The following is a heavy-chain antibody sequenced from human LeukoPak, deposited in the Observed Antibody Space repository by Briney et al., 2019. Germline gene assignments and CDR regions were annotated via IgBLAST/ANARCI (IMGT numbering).Heavy chain of an antibody. CDR1: GGSISSYY. J-gene: IGHJ5*02. V-gene: IGHV4-4*07. CDR3: ARDIAAGSGSYTWFDP. CDR2: IYTSGST. D-gene: IGHD3-10*01. Sequence: PSETLSLTCTGSGGSISSYYWSWIRQPAGKGLEWIGRIYTSGSTNYNPSLKSRVTMSVDTSKNQFSLKLSSVTAADTAVYYCARDIAAGSGSYTWFDPWGQGTLVTVSS.